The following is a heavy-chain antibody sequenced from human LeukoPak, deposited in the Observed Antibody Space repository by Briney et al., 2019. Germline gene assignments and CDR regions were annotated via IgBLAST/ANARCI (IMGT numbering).Heavy chain of an antibody. J-gene: IGHJ6*02. CDR1: GFTSSSYW. Sequence: GGSLRLSCAVSGFTSSSYWMYWVRQAPGKGLVWVSRLNGNGDYTNYEDSVKGRFTISRDNAKNTLYLQMNSLRAEDTAVYYCVRGSHGWSCMDVWGQGTTVTVSS. CDR3: VRGSHGWSCMDV. V-gene: IGHV3-74*01. D-gene: IGHD6-19*01. CDR2: LNGNGDYT.